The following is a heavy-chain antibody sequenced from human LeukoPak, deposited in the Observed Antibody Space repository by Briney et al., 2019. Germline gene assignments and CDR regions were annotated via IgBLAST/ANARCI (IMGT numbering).Heavy chain of an antibody. J-gene: IGHJ5*02. CDR3: ARVPGVVRGEVWFDP. CDR1: GGSINNFY. Sequence: SETLSLTCTVSGGSINNFYWTWIRHRPGKGLEWIGYVSYSGKTDYNPSLKSRVTISVETSKNQFSLRLNSVTAADTAMYYCARVPGVVRGEVWFDPWGQGTLVTVSS. D-gene: IGHD3-10*01. CDR2: VSYSGKT. V-gene: IGHV4-59*01.